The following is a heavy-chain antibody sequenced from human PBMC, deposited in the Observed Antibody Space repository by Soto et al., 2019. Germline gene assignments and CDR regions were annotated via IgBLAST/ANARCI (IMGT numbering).Heavy chain of an antibody. CDR2: IDQSGST. J-gene: IGHJ4*02. V-gene: IGHV4-34*01. CDR1: GGSFSGYY. Sequence: SETLSLTCAVYGGSFSGYYWNWLRQPPGEGLEWIGKIDQSGSTYYNPSLKSRVTISVDTSKNQFSLKLSSVTAADTAVYYCARIYYDSVFDYWGQGTLVTVSS. CDR3: ARIYYDSVFDY. D-gene: IGHD3-22*01.